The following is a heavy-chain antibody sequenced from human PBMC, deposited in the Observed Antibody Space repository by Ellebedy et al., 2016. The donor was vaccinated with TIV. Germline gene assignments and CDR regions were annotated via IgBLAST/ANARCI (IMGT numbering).Heavy chain of an antibody. Sequence: GESLKISCAASGFTFSCCAMSWVRQTPGKGLEWVSVISNSGDTTYADYVKGRFTISRDNSKNMLFLQMNSLRAEDTALYYCAKGRKLIRSSSLDYWGQGTLVTVSS. V-gene: IGHV3-23*01. D-gene: IGHD3-22*01. CDR1: GFTFSCCA. CDR2: ISNSGDTT. CDR3: AKGRKLIRSSSLDY. J-gene: IGHJ4*02.